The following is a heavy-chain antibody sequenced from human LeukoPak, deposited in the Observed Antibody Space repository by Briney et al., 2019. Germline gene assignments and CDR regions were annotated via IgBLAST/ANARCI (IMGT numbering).Heavy chain of an antibody. CDR1: GDSISTYY. J-gene: IGHJ5*02. D-gene: IGHD6-19*01. CDR3: AKTGRPNNSGWYRWFDP. V-gene: IGHV4-4*09. Sequence: SDTLSLTCTVSGDSISTYYWSWVRQPPGKGLEWIGCICNSGGTNYNPSLKSRVTISVDTSKNQFSLNLSSVTAADTAVYYCAKTGRPNNSGWYRWFDPWGQGTLVTVSS. CDR2: ICNSGGT.